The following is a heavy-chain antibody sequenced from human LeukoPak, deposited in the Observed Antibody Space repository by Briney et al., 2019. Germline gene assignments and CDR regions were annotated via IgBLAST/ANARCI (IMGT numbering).Heavy chain of an antibody. CDR3: ARVSDTMVRGVIDLKYYYYMDV. Sequence: ASVKVSCKASGYTFTSYGISWVRQAPGQGLEWMGWISAYNGNTNYAQKLQGRVTMTTDTSTSTAYMELRSLRSDDTAVYYCARVSDTMVRGVIDLKYYYYMDVWGKGTTVAVSS. CDR2: ISAYNGNT. CDR1: GYTFTSYG. V-gene: IGHV1-18*01. D-gene: IGHD3-10*01. J-gene: IGHJ6*03.